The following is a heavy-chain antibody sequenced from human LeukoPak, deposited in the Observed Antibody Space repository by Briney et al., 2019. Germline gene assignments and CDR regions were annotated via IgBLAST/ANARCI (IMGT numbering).Heavy chain of an antibody. J-gene: IGHJ4*02. CDR1: GGSISSYY. CDR2: IYTSGST. Sequence: SETLSLTCTVSGGSISSYYWSWIRQPAVKVLEWIGRIYTSGSTNYNPSLKSRVTMSVDTSKNQFSLKLSSVTAADTAVYYCARGPETYYYDSSCYYYFPYWGQGTLVTVSS. CDR3: ARGPETYYYDSSCYYYFPY. V-gene: IGHV4-4*07. D-gene: IGHD3-22*01.